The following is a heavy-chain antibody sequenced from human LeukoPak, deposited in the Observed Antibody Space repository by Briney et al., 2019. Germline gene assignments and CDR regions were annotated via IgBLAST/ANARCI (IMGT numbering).Heavy chain of an antibody. CDR2: INPNSGGT. D-gene: IGHD3-22*01. CDR1: GYTFTGYY. J-gene: IGHJ4*02. V-gene: IGHV1-2*02. Sequence: ASVKVSCKASGYTFTGYYMHWVRQAPGQGLEWMGWINPNSGGTNYAQKFQGRVTMIRDTSISTAYMELSRLRSDDTAVYYCARGRDYYDSSGAQDYWGQGTLVTVSS. CDR3: ARGRDYYDSSGAQDY.